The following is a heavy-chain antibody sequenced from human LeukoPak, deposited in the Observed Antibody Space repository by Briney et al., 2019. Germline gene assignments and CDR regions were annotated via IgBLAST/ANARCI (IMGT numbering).Heavy chain of an antibody. J-gene: IGHJ4*02. Sequence: PSETLSLTCTVSGGSISSSSYYWGWIRQPPGKGLEWIGSIYYSGSTYYNPSLKSRVTISVDTSKNQFSLKLSSVTAADTAVYYCARVGCSGGSCSFDYWGQGTLVTVSS. CDR2: IYYSGST. CDR1: GGSISSSSYY. D-gene: IGHD2-15*01. CDR3: ARVGCSGGSCSFDY. V-gene: IGHV4-39*07.